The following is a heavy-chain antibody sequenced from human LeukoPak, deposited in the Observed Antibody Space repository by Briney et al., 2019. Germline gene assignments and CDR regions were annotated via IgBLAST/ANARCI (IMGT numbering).Heavy chain of an antibody. CDR2: ISGSGGST. D-gene: IGHD6-13*01. V-gene: IGHV3-23*01. Sequence: PGGSLRLSCAASGFTFSSYAMSWVRQAPGKGLEWVSAISGSGGSTYYAASVKGRFTISRDNSKNTVYLQMNSLRAEETAVYYCAKVAGYSSRWGTLDYWGQGTLVTISS. J-gene: IGHJ4*02. CDR1: GFTFSSYA. CDR3: AKVAGYSSRWGTLDY.